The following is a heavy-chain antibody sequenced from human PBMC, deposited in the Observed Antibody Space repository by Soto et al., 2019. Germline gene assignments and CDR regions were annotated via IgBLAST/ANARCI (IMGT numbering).Heavy chain of an antibody. CDR3: ARSMTTVVTLDY. D-gene: IGHD4-17*01. CDR1: GGSISSSSYY. V-gene: IGHV4-39*01. CDR2: IYYSGST. J-gene: IGHJ4*02. Sequence: PSETLALTFTVSGGSISSSSYYWGWIRQPPGKGLEWIGSIYYSGSTYYNPSLKSRVTISVDTSKNQFSLKPSSVTAADTAVYYCARSMTTVVTLDYWGQGTLVTVSS.